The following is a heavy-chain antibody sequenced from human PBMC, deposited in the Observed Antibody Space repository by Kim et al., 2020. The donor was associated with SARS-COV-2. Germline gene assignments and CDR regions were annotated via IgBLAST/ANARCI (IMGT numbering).Heavy chain of an antibody. V-gene: IGHV3-30-3*01. CDR3: AREGYSYALDY. CDR2: ISYDGSNK. J-gene: IGHJ4*02. D-gene: IGHD5-18*01. CDR1: GFTFSSYA. Sequence: GGSLRLSCAASGFTFSSYAMHWVRQAPGKGLEWVAVISYDGSNKYYADSVKGRFTISRDNSKNTLYLQMNSLRAEDTAVYYCAREGYSYALDYWGQGTLVTVSS.